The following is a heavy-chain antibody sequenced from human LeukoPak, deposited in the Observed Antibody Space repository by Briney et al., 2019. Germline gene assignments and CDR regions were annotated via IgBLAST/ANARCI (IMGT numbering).Heavy chain of an antibody. CDR1: GFTFSSYS. CDR2: ISSSGGST. V-gene: IGHV3-23*01. CDR3: AKKMSITAASQVDY. J-gene: IGHJ4*02. Sequence: GGSLRLSCAASGFTFSSYSMNWVRQAPGKGLEWVSAISSSGGSTDYTDSVKGRFTISRDNSKNTLYLQMNSLRAEDTAVYYCAKKMSITAASQVDYWGQGTLVTVSS. D-gene: IGHD1-20*01.